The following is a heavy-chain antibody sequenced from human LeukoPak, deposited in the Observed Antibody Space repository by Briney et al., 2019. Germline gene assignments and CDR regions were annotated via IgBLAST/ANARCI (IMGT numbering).Heavy chain of an antibody. Sequence: PGRSLRLSCAASGFTFDDYAMHWVQQAPGKGLEWVSSISSSSSYIYYADSVKGRFTISRDNAKNSLYLQMNSLRAEDTAVYYCATIGYCSSTSCLPFDYWGQGTLVTVSS. CDR3: ATIGYCSSTSCLPFDY. CDR1: GFTFDDYA. J-gene: IGHJ4*02. V-gene: IGHV3-21*01. D-gene: IGHD2-2*01. CDR2: ISSSSSYI.